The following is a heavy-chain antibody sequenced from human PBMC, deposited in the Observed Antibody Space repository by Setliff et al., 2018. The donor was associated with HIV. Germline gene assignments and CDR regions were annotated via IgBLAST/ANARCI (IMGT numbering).Heavy chain of an antibody. Sequence: SETLSLTCTVSGGFISSSSYYWGWIRQPPGKGLEWIGSIFNDGRTYYNPSLKSRSTIPMDTSTNQFSLKLSSVTAADTAVYFCARHFPSISLFFGDPGPFDRWGQGALVTVSS. J-gene: IGHJ4*02. CDR3: ARHFPSISLFFGDPGPFDR. CDR2: IFNDGRT. CDR1: GGFISSSSYY. D-gene: IGHD3-10*01. V-gene: IGHV4-39*01.